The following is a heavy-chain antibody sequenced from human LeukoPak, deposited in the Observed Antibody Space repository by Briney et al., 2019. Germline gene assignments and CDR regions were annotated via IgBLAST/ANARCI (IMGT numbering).Heavy chain of an antibody. V-gene: IGHV3-33*01. J-gene: IGHJ4*02. D-gene: IGHD5-24*01. CDR2: ILYDGTNK. CDR3: ARFRRDGFNYNDY. CDR1: GFTFSSYG. Sequence: GGSLRLSCAASGFTFSSYGMHWVRQAPGKGLEWVAVILYDGTNKYYADSVKGRFTISRDNAKNSMYLQMNDLRAEDTAIYYCARFRRDGFNYNDYWGQGTLVTVSS.